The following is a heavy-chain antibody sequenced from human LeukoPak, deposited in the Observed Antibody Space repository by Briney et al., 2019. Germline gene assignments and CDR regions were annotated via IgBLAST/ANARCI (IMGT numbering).Heavy chain of an antibody. J-gene: IGHJ5*02. Sequence: GGSLRLSCAASGFTFSRYWMHWVRQAPGKGLVWVSRISPDGSRTTYADSVKGRFTISRDNAKNTVYLQMNSLRAEDTAVYYCARVALGSYNWCDPWGQGTLVTVSS. CDR2: ISPDGSRT. CDR1: GFTFSRYW. D-gene: IGHD3-10*01. CDR3: ARVALGSYNWCDP. V-gene: IGHV3-74*01.